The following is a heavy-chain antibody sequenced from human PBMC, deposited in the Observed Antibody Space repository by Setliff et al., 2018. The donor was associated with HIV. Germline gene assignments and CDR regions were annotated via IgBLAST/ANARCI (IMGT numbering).Heavy chain of an antibody. D-gene: IGHD1-7*01. CDR1: DNSINSGYD. V-gene: IGHV4-38-2*02. Sequence: PSETLSLTCTVADNSINSGYDWGWIRQPPGKGLEWIGTIYHSGASYYHPSLKSRVTISVHTSKNQFSLTLNSVNAADTAMYFCARTNWPKGELQPFDVWGQGTMVTVSS. CDR2: IYHSGAS. J-gene: IGHJ3*01. CDR3: ARTNWPKGELQPFDV.